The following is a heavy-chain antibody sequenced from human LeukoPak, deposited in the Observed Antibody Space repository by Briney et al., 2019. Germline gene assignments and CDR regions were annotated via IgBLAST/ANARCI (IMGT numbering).Heavy chain of an antibody. J-gene: IGHJ4*02. Sequence: GGSLRLSCAASGFTFSSYAMHWVRQAPGKGLEWVAVISYDGSNKYYADSVKGRFTISRDNSKNTLYLQMNSLRAVDTAVYYCARVGNDYGDYFDYWGQGTLVTVSS. V-gene: IGHV3-30-3*01. D-gene: IGHD4-17*01. CDR1: GFTFSSYA. CDR3: ARVGNDYGDYFDY. CDR2: ISYDGSNK.